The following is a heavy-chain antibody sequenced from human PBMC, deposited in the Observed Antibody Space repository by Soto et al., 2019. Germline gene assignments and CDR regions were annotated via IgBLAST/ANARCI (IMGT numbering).Heavy chain of an antibody. Sequence: GASVKVSCKASGYTFTNYGLTWVRQAPGQGLEWMGWTSAYNGYTNYAQNIQGRVTMTTDTSTSTAYMELRNLISDDTAVYYCAWAPMSSCSGGTCDPWWFDPWGQGTLVTVSS. D-gene: IGHD2-15*01. CDR2: TSAYNGYT. CDR3: AWAPMSSCSGGTCDPWWFDP. J-gene: IGHJ5*02. V-gene: IGHV1-18*01. CDR1: GYTFTNYG.